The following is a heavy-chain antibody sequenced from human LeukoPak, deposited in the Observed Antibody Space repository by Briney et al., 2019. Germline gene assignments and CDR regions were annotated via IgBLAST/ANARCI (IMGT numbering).Heavy chain of an antibody. CDR2: ISSSGSTI. CDR1: GFTFSDYY. D-gene: IGHD3-10*01. CDR3: ARDRPMVRGSGEGYYYYGMDV. J-gene: IGHJ6*02. V-gene: IGHV3-11*01. Sequence: PGGSLRLSCAASGFTFSDYYMSWIRQAPGRGLEWVSYISSSGSTIYYADSVKGRFTISRDNAKNSLYLQMNSLKTEDTAVYYCARDRPMVRGSGEGYYYYGMDVWGQGTTVTVSS.